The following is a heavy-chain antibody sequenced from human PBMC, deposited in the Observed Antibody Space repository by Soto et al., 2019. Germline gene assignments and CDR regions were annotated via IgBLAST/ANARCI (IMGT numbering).Heavy chain of an antibody. CDR2: IDQTGRT. D-gene: IGHD3-10*01. J-gene: IGHJ6*04. CDR1: GESFFDYF. V-gene: IGHV4-34*01. CDR3: ARGVGSGRDYGLDV. Sequence: QVQLQQWGAGLLKPSETLSLTCAVSGESFFDYFWSWIRQPPVKGLEWIGEIDQTGRTNYNPSLMSRVIMSVDTSKNQFSLNMSSVTAADTAMYYCARGVGSGRDYGLDVWGEGTTVTVSP.